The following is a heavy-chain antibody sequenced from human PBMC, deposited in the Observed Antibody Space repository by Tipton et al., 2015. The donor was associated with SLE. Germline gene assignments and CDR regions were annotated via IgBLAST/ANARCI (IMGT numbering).Heavy chain of an antibody. D-gene: IGHD1-26*01. V-gene: IGHV5-10-1*01. J-gene: IGHJ3*02. Sequence: QLVQSGAEVKKPGESLRISCKGSGDSFATYWITWVRQMPGKGLEWMGSIAPTESYTKYSPTFQGHVTISADKSIITAYLQWSSLKAADTAMYYCARQPWERPPRDAFDIWGQGTMVTVSS. CDR3: ARQPWERPPRDAFDI. CDR2: IAPTESYT. CDR1: GDSFATYW.